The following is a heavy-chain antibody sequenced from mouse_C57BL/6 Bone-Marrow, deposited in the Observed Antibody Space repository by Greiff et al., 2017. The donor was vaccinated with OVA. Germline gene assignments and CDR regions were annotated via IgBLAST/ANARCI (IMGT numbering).Heavy chain of an antibody. CDR3: ARQHYFDY. Sequence: QVQLQQPGAELVRPGPSVKLSCKASGYTFTSYWMHWVKQRPGQGLEWIGVIDPSDSYTNYNQKFKGKATLTVDTSSSTAYMQLSSLTSEDSAVYYCARQHYFDYWGQGTTLTVSS. CDR1: GYTFTSYW. V-gene: IGHV1-59*01. J-gene: IGHJ2*01. CDR2: IDPSDSYT.